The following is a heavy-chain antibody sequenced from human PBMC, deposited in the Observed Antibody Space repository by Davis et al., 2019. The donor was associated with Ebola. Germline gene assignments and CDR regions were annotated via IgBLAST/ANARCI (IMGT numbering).Heavy chain of an antibody. V-gene: IGHV1-2*02. CDR1: GGTFSSYA. CDR3: ARARGGTEYGAFDI. CDR2: INPNSGGT. J-gene: IGHJ3*02. Sequence: ASVKVSCKASGGTFSSYAISWVRQAPGQGLEWMGWINPNSGGTNYAQKFQGRVTMTRDTSISTAYMELSSLRSDDTAVYYCARARGGTEYGAFDIWGQGAMVTVSS. D-gene: IGHD4/OR15-4a*01.